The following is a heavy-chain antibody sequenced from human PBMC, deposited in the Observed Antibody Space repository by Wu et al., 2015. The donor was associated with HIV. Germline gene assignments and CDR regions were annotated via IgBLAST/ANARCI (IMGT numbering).Heavy chain of an antibody. CDR3: ARRLTLAGSPFDS. CDR2: FIPPFGAD. D-gene: IGHD6-19*01. V-gene: IGHV1-69*05. CDR1: GGIFSSYA. Sequence: QVQLVQSEAEVKKPGSSVKVSCKASGGIFSSYAISWVRQAPGQGLEWVGGFIPPFGADKYGQKFQGRVTMTMGEGSTTAYMELNSLRPDDTGLYFCARRLTLAGSPFDSWGQGTLVTVSS. J-gene: IGHJ4*02.